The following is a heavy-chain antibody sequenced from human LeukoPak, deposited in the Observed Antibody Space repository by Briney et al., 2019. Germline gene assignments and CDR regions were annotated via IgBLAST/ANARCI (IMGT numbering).Heavy chain of an antibody. V-gene: IGHV4-38-2*02. D-gene: IGHD3-22*01. CDR3: ARDRMYYDSSGYHYEAYYFDY. CDR2: IYHSGST. Sequence: SETLSLTCAVSGYSISSGYYWGWIRQPPGKGLEWIGSIYHSGSTYYNPSLKSRVTISVDTSKNQFSLKLSSVTAADTAVYYCARDRMYYDSSGYHYEAYYFDYWGQGTPVTVSS. CDR1: GYSISSGYY. J-gene: IGHJ4*02.